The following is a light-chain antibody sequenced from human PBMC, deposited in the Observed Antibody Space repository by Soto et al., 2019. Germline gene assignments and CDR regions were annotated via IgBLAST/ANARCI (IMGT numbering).Light chain of an antibody. CDR3: NSYRTVSTYV. Sequence: QSALTQPASVSGSPGQSITISCTGTSSDISGYNFVSWYQHHPGKAPKLLIHDVSNRPSGVSSRFSGSKSGNTASLTISGLQAEDEADYYCNSYRTVSTYVFGTGTKVTVL. V-gene: IGLV2-14*03. CDR1: SSDISGYNF. CDR2: DVS. J-gene: IGLJ1*01.